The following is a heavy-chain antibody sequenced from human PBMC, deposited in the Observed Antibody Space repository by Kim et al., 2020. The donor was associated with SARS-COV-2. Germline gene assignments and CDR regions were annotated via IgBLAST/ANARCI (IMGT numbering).Heavy chain of an antibody. CDR2: T. J-gene: IGHJ4*02. D-gene: IGHD3-3*01. V-gene: IGHV4-59*09. CDR3: ARGDRSGSFDY. Sequence: TNSHPSLKSRVTISVDTSKNQFSLKLSSVTAADTAVYYCARGDRSGSFDYWGQGTLVTVSS.